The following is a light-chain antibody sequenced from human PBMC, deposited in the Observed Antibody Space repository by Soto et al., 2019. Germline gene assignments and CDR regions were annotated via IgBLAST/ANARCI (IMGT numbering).Light chain of an antibody. Sequence: DIQMTQSPSSLSASVGDRVTITCRASQSISHYLNWYQQKPGKAPHLLIYAASSLQSGVPSRFSGSGSGTDFTLTIRSLQPEDFATYYCQQSYSTPLTFCQGTKVEIK. CDR2: AAS. V-gene: IGKV1-39*01. J-gene: IGKJ1*01. CDR1: QSISHY. CDR3: QQSYSTPLT.